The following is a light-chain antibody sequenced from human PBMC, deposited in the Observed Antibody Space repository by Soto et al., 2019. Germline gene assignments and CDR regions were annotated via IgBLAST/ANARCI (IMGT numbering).Light chain of an antibody. CDR3: HQYHSPPWT. Sequence: DFVLTQSPDSLAVSLGERATINCKSSQSLLFNVNNENYLAWFQQKPGQPPKLLIYWASVRQSGVPDRFSGSGSGTDFTLTIISRQAEDVAVDFCHQYHSPPWTFGQGTKVEI. CDR1: QSLLFNVNNENY. CDR2: WAS. J-gene: IGKJ1*01. V-gene: IGKV4-1*01.